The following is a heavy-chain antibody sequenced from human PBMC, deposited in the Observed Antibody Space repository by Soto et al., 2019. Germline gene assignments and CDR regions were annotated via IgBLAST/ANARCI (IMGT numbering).Heavy chain of an antibody. CDR2: ISWNSGSI. CDR1: GFPFADYA. CDR3: AKDWGETGTSFDY. Sequence: GGSLRLSCAASGFPFADYAMHWVRQAPGKGLEWVSGISWNSGSIGYADSVKGRFTISRDNAKNSLYLQMNSLRAEDTALYYCAKDWGETGTSFDYWGQGTLVTVSS. J-gene: IGHJ4*02. D-gene: IGHD1-7*01. V-gene: IGHV3-9*01.